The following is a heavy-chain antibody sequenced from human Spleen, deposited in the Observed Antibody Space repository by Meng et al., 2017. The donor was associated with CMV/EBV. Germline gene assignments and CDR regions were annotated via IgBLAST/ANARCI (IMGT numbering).Heavy chain of an antibody. V-gene: IGHV4-4*02. CDR1: GGSISSSNW. CDR2: IYHSGST. CDR3: ARGGYSSGWWGLLDY. D-gene: IGHD6-19*01. J-gene: IGHJ4*02. Sequence: QGQLLDSGRGPGKLSGTLALACAVSGGSISSSNWWSWVRQPPGKGLEWIGEIYHSGSTNYNPSLKRRVTISVDKSKNQFSLKLSSVTAADTAVYYCARGGYSSGWWGLLDYWGQGTLVTVSS.